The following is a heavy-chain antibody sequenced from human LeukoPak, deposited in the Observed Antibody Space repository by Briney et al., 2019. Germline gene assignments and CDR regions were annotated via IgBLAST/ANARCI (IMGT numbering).Heavy chain of an antibody. CDR2: ISAYNGNT. J-gene: IGHJ4*02. D-gene: IGHD3-22*01. CDR3: ARDYLNYYDSSGYYYGGSV. V-gene: IGHV1-18*01. Sequence: ASVKVSCKASGYTFTSYGISWVRQAPGQGLEWMGWISAYNGNTNYAQKLQGRVTMTTDTSTSTAYMELRSLRSDDTAAYYCARDYLNYYDSSGYYYGGSVWGQGTLVTVSS. CDR1: GYTFTSYG.